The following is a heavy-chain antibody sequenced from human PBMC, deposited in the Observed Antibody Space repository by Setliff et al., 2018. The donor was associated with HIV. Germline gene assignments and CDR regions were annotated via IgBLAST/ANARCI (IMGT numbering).Heavy chain of an antibody. CDR1: GYTFSTNA. V-gene: IGHV1-3*01. CDR3: ARGSCSGCYLSDY. D-gene: IGHD6-19*01. CDR2: INAGDDNT. J-gene: IGHJ4*02. Sequence: ASVKVSCKAFGYTFSTNAIHWVRQAPGQRLEWMGYINAGDDNTRYSEKFQGRVTITRDTSANTAYMELSSLRSEDTAVYYCARGSCSGCYLSDYWCLGTLVTVSS.